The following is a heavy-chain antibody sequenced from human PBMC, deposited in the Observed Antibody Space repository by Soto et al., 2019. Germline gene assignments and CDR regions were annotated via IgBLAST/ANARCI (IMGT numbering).Heavy chain of an antibody. Sequence: QVQLQESGPGPVKPSETLSLTCTVSGCSIRRYYWSWIPQPPGKGLEGIGYIYYSGRTNYHPSLKSRVTISVDTSKNQFSLKLSSVTAADTAVYYCARGYCSSTICYIWDNWFDPWGQGTLVTVSS. V-gene: IGHV4-59*01. CDR1: GCSIRRYY. CDR3: ARGYCSSTICYIWDNWFDP. CDR2: IYYSGRT. D-gene: IGHD2-2*02. J-gene: IGHJ5*02.